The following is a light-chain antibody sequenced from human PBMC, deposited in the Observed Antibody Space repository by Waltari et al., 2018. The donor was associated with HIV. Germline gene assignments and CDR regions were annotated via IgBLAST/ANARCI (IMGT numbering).Light chain of an antibody. J-gene: IGLJ3*02. CDR2: DNN. CDR1: PSTLANTS. Sequence: QSLLPHPPSVSAAPGQKVTISCSGSPSTLANTSVSCSQQIPETAPKLIIYDNNKRPSGIPDRFSGSKSGTSATLAITGLQTGDEADYFCGTWDSSVSAGVFGGGTKLTVL. V-gene: IGLV1-51*01. CDR3: GTWDSSVSAGV.